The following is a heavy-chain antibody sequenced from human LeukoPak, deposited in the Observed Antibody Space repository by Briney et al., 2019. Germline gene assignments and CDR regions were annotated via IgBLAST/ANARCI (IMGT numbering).Heavy chain of an antibody. CDR2: IYHSGST. CDR1: GYSISSGYY. J-gene: IGHJ4*02. D-gene: IGHD2-2*02. CDR3: ARLSGAPIRHPIYHFDY. Sequence: HPSETLSLTCAVSGYSISSGYYWGWIRQPPGKELEWIGNIYHSGSTYKNPSLKSRVTISLDTSKNQFSLSLSSVTAADTAMYYCARLSGAPIRHPIYHFDYWGQGTLVTVSS. V-gene: IGHV4-38-2*01.